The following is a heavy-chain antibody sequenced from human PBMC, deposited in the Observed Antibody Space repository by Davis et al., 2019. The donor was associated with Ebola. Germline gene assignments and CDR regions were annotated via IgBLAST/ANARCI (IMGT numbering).Heavy chain of an antibody. CDR3: ARSHEGLTSGAFDP. V-gene: IGHV5-10-1*01. Sequence: GESLKISCQASGYRFTRFWISWVRQMPGKGLEWMGRIDPSDSYTTYSPSFQGHVTISIDRSVTTAFLQWSSLKASDTAIYYCARSHEGLTSGAFDPWGQGTLVSVSS. J-gene: IGHJ5*01. D-gene: IGHD3/OR15-3a*01. CDR2: IDPSDSYT. CDR1: GYRFTRFW.